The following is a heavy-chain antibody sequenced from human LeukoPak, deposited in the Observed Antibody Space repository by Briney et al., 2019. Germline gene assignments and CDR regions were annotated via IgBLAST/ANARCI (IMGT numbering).Heavy chain of an antibody. CDR3: ARGGYCSGNNCPLVFDY. V-gene: IGHV1-24*01. Sequence: GASVKVSCKVSGYTLTELSMHWVRQAPGKGLEWMGGFDPEDGETIYAQKFQGRVTITADKSTSTAYMELSSLRSEDTAVYYCARGGYCSGNNCPLVFDYWGQGTLVTVSS. CDR2: FDPEDGET. J-gene: IGHJ4*02. D-gene: IGHD2-15*01. CDR1: GYTLTELS.